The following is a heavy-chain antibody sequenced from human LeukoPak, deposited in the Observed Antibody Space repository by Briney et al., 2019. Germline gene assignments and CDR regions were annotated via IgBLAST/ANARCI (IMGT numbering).Heavy chain of an antibody. CDR3: ARDRRVRGVIITDDAFDI. D-gene: IGHD3-10*01. J-gene: IGHJ3*02. CDR1: GFTFSSYG. V-gene: IGHV3-33*01. Sequence: GGSLRLSCAASGFTFSSYGMHWVRQAPGKGLEWVAVIWYVGSNKYYADSVKGRFTISRDNSKNTLYLQMNSLRAEDTAVYYCARDRRVRGVIITDDAFDIWGQGTMVTVSS. CDR2: IWYVGSNK.